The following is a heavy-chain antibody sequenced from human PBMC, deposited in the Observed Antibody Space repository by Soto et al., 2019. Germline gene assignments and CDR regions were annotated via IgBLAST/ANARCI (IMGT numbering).Heavy chain of an antibody. J-gene: IGHJ5*02. Sequence: SETLSLTCTVSGGSISSYYWSWIRQPPGKGLEWIGYIYYSGSTNYNPSLKSRVTISVDTSKNQFSLKPSSVTAADTAVYYCARDRKHWFDPWGQGTLVTVSS. CDR1: GGSISSYY. CDR2: IYYSGST. V-gene: IGHV4-59*01. CDR3: ARDRKHWFDP.